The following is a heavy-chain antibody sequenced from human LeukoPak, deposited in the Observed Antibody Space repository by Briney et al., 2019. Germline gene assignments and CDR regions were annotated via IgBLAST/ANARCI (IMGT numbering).Heavy chain of an antibody. J-gene: IGHJ4*02. CDR1: GGTFSSYA. CDR3: ARDGTSSSWYYFDY. CDR2: IIPIFGTA. Sequence: VASVKVSCKASGGTFSSYAISWVRQAPGQGLEWMGGIIPIFGTANYAQKFQGRVTITTDESTSTAYMELSSLRSEDTAVYYCARDGTSSSWYYFDYWGQGTLVTVSS. D-gene: IGHD6-13*01. V-gene: IGHV1-69*05.